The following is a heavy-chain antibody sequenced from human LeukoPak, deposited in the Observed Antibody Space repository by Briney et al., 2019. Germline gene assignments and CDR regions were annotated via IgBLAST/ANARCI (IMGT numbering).Heavy chain of an antibody. Sequence: GESLKIFWKGSGCRFTTYWIGWVRQMPGKGLEGMGIIYPGDSDTRYSPSFDGQFTISADKSTSTAFLQWSSLKASDTAMYYCARRGSSTGWYSFDYWGQGTLVTVSS. D-gene: IGHD6-19*01. CDR2: IYPGDSDT. CDR1: GCRFTTYW. J-gene: IGHJ4*02. CDR3: ARRGSSTGWYSFDY. V-gene: IGHV5-51*01.